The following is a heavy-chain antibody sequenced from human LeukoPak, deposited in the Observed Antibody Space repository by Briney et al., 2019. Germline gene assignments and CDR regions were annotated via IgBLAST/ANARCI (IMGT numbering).Heavy chain of an antibody. Sequence: SETLSLTCGVNGGSFSGYYWNWIRQTPGKGLEWIGEINHSGSTNYNPSLKSRVTISVDTSKNQFSLKLSSVTAADTAVYYCARVHGSGSYYNLDVWGKGTTVTVSS. CDR2: INHSGST. J-gene: IGHJ6*04. V-gene: IGHV4-34*01. CDR3: ARVHGSGSYYNLDV. CDR1: GGSFSGYY. D-gene: IGHD3-10*01.